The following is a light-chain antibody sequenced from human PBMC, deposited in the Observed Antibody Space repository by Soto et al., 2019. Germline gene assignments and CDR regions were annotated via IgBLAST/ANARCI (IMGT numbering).Light chain of an antibody. J-gene: IGLJ2*01. CDR1: SSDVGSYNL. V-gene: IGLV2-23*03. Sequence: QSALTQPASVSGSPGQSITISCTGTSSDVGSYNLVSWYQQHPGKAPKPMIYEGSKRPSGVSNRFSGSKSGNTASLTISGLQAKDEADYYCCSYAGSSTFKVFGGGTQLTVL. CDR2: EGS. CDR3: CSYAGSSTFKV.